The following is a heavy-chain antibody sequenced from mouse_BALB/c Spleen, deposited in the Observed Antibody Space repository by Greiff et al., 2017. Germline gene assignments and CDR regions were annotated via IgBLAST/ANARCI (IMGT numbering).Heavy chain of an antibody. V-gene: IGHV5-6-5*01. CDR1: GFTFSSYA. Sequence: EVQLVESGGGLVKPGGSLKLSCAASGFTFSSYAMSWVRQTPEKRLEWVASISSGGSTYYPDSVKGRFTISRDNARNILYLQMSSLRSEDTAMYYCARAGYYRYPYYYAMDYWGQGTSVTVSS. D-gene: IGHD2-14*01. J-gene: IGHJ4*01. CDR3: ARAGYYRYPYYYAMDY. CDR2: ISSGGST.